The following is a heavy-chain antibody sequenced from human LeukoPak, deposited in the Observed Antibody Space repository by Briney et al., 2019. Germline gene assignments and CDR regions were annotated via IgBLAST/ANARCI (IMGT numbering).Heavy chain of an antibody. D-gene: IGHD1-26*01. J-gene: IGHJ4*02. CDR3: AKGVSGSYDFDY. Sequence: PGGSLRLSCAASGFTFSSYAMSWVRQAPGKGLEWVSAISGSGGSTYYADSVKGRFTISRDNSKSTLYLQMNSLRAEDTAVYYCAKGVSGSYDFDYWGQGTLVTVSS. CDR1: GFTFSSYA. CDR2: ISGSGGST. V-gene: IGHV3-23*01.